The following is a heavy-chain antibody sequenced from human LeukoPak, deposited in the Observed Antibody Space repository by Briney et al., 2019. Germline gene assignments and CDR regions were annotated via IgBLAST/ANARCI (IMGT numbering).Heavy chain of an antibody. D-gene: IGHD4-17*01. CDR1: GGSITTIAYY. CDR2: IFHSGET. CDR3: ARAVNRPSWFDP. Sequence: PSETLSLTCSVSGGSITTIAYYWHWIRQPPGKALEWVGDIFHSGETSSNPSLKSRVTISVDRSKNQFSLRLTSVTAADTAVYYCARAVNRPSWFDPWGQGTLVTVSS. J-gene: IGHJ5*02. V-gene: IGHV4-30-2*01.